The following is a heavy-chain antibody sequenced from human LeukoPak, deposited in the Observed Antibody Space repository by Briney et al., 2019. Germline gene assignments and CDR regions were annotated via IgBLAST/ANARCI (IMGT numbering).Heavy chain of an antibody. CDR2: ISGSGGST. V-gene: IGHV3-23*01. CDR1: GFTFSSYA. J-gene: IGHJ4*02. Sequence: GGSLRLSCAASGFTFSSYAMSWVRKAPGKGLEWVSAISGSGGSTYYADSVKGRFTISRDNSKNTLYLQMNSLRAEDTAVYYCAKGGNYDSSGYYSYYFDYWGQGTLVTVSS. CDR3: AKGGNYDSSGYYSYYFDY. D-gene: IGHD3-22*01.